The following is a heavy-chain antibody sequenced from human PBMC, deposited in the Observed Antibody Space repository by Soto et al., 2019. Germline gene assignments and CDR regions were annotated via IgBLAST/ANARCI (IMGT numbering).Heavy chain of an antibody. V-gene: IGHV3-9*01. CDR1: GVSFDDYA. Sequence: GGSVRLSCAASGVSFDDYAMHWVRQVPGKGLEWVSGISWNGGSIGYADSVKGRFSISRDNAKNSLYLQMNSLRVEDTALYYCAKSMGGTANGMGVWGQGTTVTVSS. J-gene: IGHJ6*02. CDR3: AKSMGGTANGMGV. CDR2: ISWNGGSI. D-gene: IGHD2-21*02.